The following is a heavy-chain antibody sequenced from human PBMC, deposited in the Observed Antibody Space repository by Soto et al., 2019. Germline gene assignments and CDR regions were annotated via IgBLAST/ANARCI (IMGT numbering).Heavy chain of an antibody. D-gene: IGHD3-22*01. CDR3: VKWHTSNFDSLPFTGFDF. V-gene: IGHV3-23*01. Sequence: GGSLRLSCVGSGFTFSDSVMAWVRQAPGKGLEWLSVMSGDGRTWYALSVTGRFTISRDNSKNTLYLQMRSLRAEDAAAYYCVKWHTSNFDSLPFTGFDFWGQGTQVTVSS. CDR1: GFTFSDSV. CDR2: MSGDGRT. J-gene: IGHJ4*02.